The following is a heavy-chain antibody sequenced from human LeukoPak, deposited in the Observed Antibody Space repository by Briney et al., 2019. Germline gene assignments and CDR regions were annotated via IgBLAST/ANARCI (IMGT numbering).Heavy chain of an antibody. Sequence: GGSLRLSCAASGFTFSSYWMSWVRQAPGKGLEWVANIKQDGSEKYYVDSVKGRFTISRDNAKNSLYLQMNSLRAEDTAVYYCARDCWDCSSTVLDAFDIWGQGTMVTVSS. CDR3: ARDCWDCSSTVLDAFDI. CDR2: IKQDGSEK. D-gene: IGHD2-2*01. CDR1: GFTFSSYW. J-gene: IGHJ3*02. V-gene: IGHV3-7*01.